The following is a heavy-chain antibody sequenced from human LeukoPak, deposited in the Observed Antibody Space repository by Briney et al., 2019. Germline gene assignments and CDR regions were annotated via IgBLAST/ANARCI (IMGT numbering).Heavy chain of an antibody. V-gene: IGHV4-39*01. CDR3: ARRYSSSSLDY. Sequence: SETLSLTCTVSGGSISSSSYCWGWIRQPPGKGLEWIGSIYYSGSTYYNPSLKSRVTISVDTSKNQFSLKLSSVTAADTAVYYCARRYSSSSLDYWGQGTLVTVSS. J-gene: IGHJ4*02. CDR2: IYYSGST. CDR1: GGSISSSSYC. D-gene: IGHD6-6*01.